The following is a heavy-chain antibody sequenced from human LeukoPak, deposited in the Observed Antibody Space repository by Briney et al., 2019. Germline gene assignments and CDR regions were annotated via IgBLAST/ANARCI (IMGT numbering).Heavy chain of an antibody. CDR1: GFTFSSYSM. V-gene: IGHV4-4*02. CDR3: ARHARYFYYFDY. J-gene: IGHJ4*02. D-gene: IGHD1-14*01. Sequence: GSLRLSCAASGFTFSSYSMNWVRQPPGKGLEWIGEIYHSGSTNYNPSLKSRVTISVDKSKNHFSLKLTSVTAADTAVYYCARHARYFYYFDYWGQGTLVTVSS. CDR2: IYHSGST.